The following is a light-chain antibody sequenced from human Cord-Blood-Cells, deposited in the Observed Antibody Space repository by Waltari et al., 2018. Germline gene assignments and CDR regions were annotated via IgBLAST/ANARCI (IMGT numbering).Light chain of an antibody. Sequence: DIQMTQSPSSLSASVGDRVTITCQASQDISNYLNWYQQKPGKAPQLLIYDASNLETGVPSRLSGSGSVTDFTFTISSLQPEDIATYYCQQYDNLPPYSFGHGTKLEIK. CDR3: QQYDNLPPYS. CDR1: QDISNY. V-gene: IGKV1-33*01. CDR2: DAS. J-gene: IGKJ2*03.